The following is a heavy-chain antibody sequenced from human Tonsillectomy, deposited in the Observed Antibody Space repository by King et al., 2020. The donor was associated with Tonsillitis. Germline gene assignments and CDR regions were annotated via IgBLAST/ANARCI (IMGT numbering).Heavy chain of an antibody. D-gene: IGHD2-15*01. CDR3: AHSIGGSGGSCYPRY. CDR2: IYWNYDK. V-gene: IGHV2-5*01. J-gene: IGHJ4*02. Sequence: QITLKESGPTLVKPTQTLTLTCTFSGVSLSPSGVGVGWIRQPPGKALEWLALIYWNYDKRYSPSLKSRLTITKDTSKNQVVLTMTNMDPVDTATYYCAHSIGGSGGSCYPRYWGQGTLVTVSS. CDR1: GVSLSPSGVG.